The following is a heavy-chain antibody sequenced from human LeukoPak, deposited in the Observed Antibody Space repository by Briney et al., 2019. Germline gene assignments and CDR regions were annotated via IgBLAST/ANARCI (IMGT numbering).Heavy chain of an antibody. CDR1: GFSFSAYS. CDR3: ARDSRSHCGTDACYGPYFDY. V-gene: IGHV3-48*01. J-gene: IGHJ4*02. CDR2: ILSSSTTI. Sequence: GGSLRLSCEASGFSFSAYSMSWVRQAPGKGLEWISYILSSSTTIYYADSVRGRFTISRDNAENSMYLQMNSLRVEDTAVYFCARDSRSHCGTDACYGPYFDYWGQGTLVAVSS. D-gene: IGHD2-2*01.